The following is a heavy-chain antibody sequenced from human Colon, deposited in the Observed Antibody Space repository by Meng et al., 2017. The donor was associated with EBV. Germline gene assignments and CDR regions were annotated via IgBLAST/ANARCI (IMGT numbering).Heavy chain of an antibody. Sequence: GQLVESGGGFVPPGASLRLSCEASGYTFTTSAVHWVRQASGKGLEWVGRITTKASNYATAYVASVEGRFTVSRDDSTNTGYLRMNSLKTEDTAVYYCTNLDYWGQGILVTVSS. CDR1: GYTFTTSA. V-gene: IGHV3-73*02. CDR3: TNLDY. J-gene: IGHJ4*02. CDR2: ITTKASNYAT.